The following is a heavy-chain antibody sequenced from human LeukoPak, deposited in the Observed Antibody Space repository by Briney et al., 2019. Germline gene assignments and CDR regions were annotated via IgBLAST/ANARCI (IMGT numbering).Heavy chain of an antibody. CDR3: TRLVIAAAGTTTIDY. D-gene: IGHD6-13*01. V-gene: IGHV3-73*01. Sequence: GGSLRLSCAASGFTFSGSAMHWVRQASGKGLEWVGRIRSKANSYATAYAASVKGRFTTSRDDSKNTAYLQMNSLKTEDTAVYYCTRLVIAAAGTTTIDYWGQGTLVTVSS. CDR1: GFTFSGSA. CDR2: IRSKANSYAT. J-gene: IGHJ4*02.